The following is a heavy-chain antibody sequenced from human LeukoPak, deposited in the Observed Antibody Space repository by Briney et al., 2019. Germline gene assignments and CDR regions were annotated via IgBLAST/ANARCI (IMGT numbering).Heavy chain of an antibody. CDR3: ARVGCSTSCYPDY. D-gene: IGHD2-2*01. V-gene: IGHV1-2*02. Sequence: ASVKVSCKASGYTFTGYYMHWVRQAPGQGLGWMGWINPNSGGTNYAQKFQGRVTMTRDTSISTAYMELSRLRSDDTAVYYCARVGCSTSCYPDYWGQGTLVTVSS. J-gene: IGHJ4*02. CDR1: GYTFTGYY. CDR2: INPNSGGT.